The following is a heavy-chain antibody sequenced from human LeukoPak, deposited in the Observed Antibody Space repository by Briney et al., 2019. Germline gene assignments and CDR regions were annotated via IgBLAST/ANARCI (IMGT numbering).Heavy chain of an antibody. Sequence: SGGSLRLSCAASGFTFSSYWMSWVRQAPGKGLEWVANIKQDGSEKYYVDSVKGRFTISRDNAKNSLYLQMNSLRAEDTAVYYCAREGPISSWYRSSWFDPWGQGTLVTVSS. CDR1: GFTFSSYW. J-gene: IGHJ5*02. D-gene: IGHD6-13*01. CDR2: IKQDGSEK. CDR3: AREGPISSWYRSSWFDP. V-gene: IGHV3-7*01.